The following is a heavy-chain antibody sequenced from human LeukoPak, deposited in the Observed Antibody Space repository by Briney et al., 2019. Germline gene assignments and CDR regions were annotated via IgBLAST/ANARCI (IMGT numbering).Heavy chain of an antibody. J-gene: IGHJ6*02. CDR1: GFTFSSYA. CDR3: ASLPFHGMDV. V-gene: IGHV3-66*01. Sequence: GGSLRLSCAASGFTFSSYAMSWVRQAPGKGLEWVSVIYSSGSTYYADSVKGRFTISRDNSKNTLYLQMNSLRAEDTAVYYCASLPFHGMDVWGQGTTVTVSS. CDR2: IYSSGST.